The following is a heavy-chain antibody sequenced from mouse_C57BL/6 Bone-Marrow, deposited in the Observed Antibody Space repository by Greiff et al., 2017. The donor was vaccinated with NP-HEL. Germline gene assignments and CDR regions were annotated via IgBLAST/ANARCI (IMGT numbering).Heavy chain of an antibody. J-gene: IGHJ4*01. CDR1: GYSITSDY. Sequence: VQLKESGPGLAKPSQTLSLTCSVTGYSITSDYWNWIRKFPGNKLEYMGYISYSGSTYYNPSLKSRISITRDTSKNQYYLQLNSVTTEDTATYSCKSTPLGTRRNYYAIVLGGQGPSVTVSS. D-gene: IGHD3-3*01. V-gene: IGHV3-8*01. CDR2: ISYSGST. CDR3: KSTPLGTRRNYYAIVL.